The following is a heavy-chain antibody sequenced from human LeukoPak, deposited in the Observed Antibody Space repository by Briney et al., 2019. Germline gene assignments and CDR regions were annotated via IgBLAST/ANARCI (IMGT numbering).Heavy chain of an antibody. Sequence: SGGSLRLSCVASAFTFARHWMSWVRQAPGQPLEWVATIRQDGGAKYYLDSVKGRFIISRDNARNSLSLQMDSLRVEDTAVYYCARLSGESTIYDYWGQGTLVTVSS. CDR1: AFTFARHW. CDR2: IRQDGGAK. CDR3: ARLSGESTIYDY. J-gene: IGHJ4*02. D-gene: IGHD5/OR15-5a*01. V-gene: IGHV3-7*01.